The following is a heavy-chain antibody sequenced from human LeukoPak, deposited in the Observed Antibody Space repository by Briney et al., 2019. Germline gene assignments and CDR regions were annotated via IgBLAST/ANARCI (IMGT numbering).Heavy chain of an antibody. D-gene: IGHD2-8*01. Sequence: GGSLRLSCAVSGFIFSSYAMNWVRQAPGKGLEWVSGISGSGAGTYYADSVKGRFTISRDNSKNTLYLQMNSLRAEDTAVYYCAKMVREFYTISYYFDYWGQGTLVTVSS. CDR1: GFIFSSYA. V-gene: IGHV3-23*01. CDR2: ISGSGAGT. J-gene: IGHJ4*02. CDR3: AKMVREFYTISYYFDY.